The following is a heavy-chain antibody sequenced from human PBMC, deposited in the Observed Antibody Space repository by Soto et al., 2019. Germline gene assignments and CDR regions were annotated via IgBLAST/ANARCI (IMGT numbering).Heavy chain of an antibody. J-gene: IGHJ6*02. V-gene: IGHV4-34*01. CDR1: GGSFSGYY. CDR2: INHSGST. CDR3: ASFGSGSLLYYYGMDV. D-gene: IGHD3-10*01. Sequence: SETLSLTCAVYGGSFSGYYWSWIRQPPGKGLEWIGEINHSGSTNYNPSLKSRVTISVDTSKNQFSLKLSSVTAADTAVYYCASFGSGSLLYYYGMDVWGQGTTVTVSS.